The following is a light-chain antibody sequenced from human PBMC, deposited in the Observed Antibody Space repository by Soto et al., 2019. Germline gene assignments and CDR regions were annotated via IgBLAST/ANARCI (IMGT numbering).Light chain of an antibody. J-gene: IGKJ1*01. CDR3: QQYDNWPPT. Sequence: EIVMTQSPPTLSVSPGERATLSCRASQSVSSNLAWYQQKPGQAPRLLIYGASTRATGIPARFSGSGSGTEFTLTISSLQSEGFAVYYCQQYDNWPPTFGQGTKVEIK. V-gene: IGKV3-15*01. CDR1: QSVSSN. CDR2: GAS.